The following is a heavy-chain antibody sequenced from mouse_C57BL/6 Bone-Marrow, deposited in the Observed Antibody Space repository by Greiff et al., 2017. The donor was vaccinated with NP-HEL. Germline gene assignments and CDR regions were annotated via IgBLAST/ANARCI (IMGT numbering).Heavy chain of an antibody. J-gene: IGHJ2*01. CDR3: ARQEGGELFDY. CDR1: GFTFSSYG. Sequence: EVQRVESGGDLVKPGGSLKLSCAASGFTFSSYGMSWVRQTPDKRLEWVATISSGGSYTYYPDSVKGRFTISRDNAKNTLYLQMSSLKSEDTAMYYCARQEGGELFDYWGQGTTLTVSS. CDR2: ISSGGSYT. V-gene: IGHV5-6*01. D-gene: IGHD1-1*02.